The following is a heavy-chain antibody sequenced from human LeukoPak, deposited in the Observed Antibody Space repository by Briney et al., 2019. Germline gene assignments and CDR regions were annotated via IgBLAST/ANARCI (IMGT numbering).Heavy chain of an antibody. V-gene: IGHV4-34*01. Sequence: SETLSLTCAVYGGSFSGYYWSWIRQPPGKGLEWIGEINHSGSTNYNLSLKSRVTISVDTSKNQFSLKLSSVTAADTAVYYCASVCGGDCYPNDYWGQGTLVTVS. CDR1: GGSFSGYY. D-gene: IGHD2-21*01. CDR2: INHSGST. CDR3: ASVCGGDCYPNDY. J-gene: IGHJ4*02.